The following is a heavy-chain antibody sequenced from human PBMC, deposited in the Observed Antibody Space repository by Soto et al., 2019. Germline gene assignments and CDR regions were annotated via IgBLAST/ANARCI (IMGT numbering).Heavy chain of an antibody. J-gene: IGHJ6*02. Sequence: PVLPLQICKSGSGYSFTSYWVGRVRQKHGKGLEWMGIIYPGDSDTRYSPSFQGQVTISADKSISTAYLQWSSLKASDTAMYYCARTTGSWTPYYYYYYGMDVWGQGTTVTVSS. CDR2: IYPGDSDT. CDR3: ARTTGSWTPYYYYYYGMDV. D-gene: IGHD6-13*01. V-gene: IGHV5-51*01. CDR1: GYSFTSYW.